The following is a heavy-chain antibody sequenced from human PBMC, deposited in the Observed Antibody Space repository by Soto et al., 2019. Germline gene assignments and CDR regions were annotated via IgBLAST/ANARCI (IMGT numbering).Heavy chain of an antibody. V-gene: IGHV5-51*01. CDR1: GYSFTSYW. D-gene: IGHD1-1*01. J-gene: IGHJ4*02. Sequence: PGESLKISCKGSGYSFTSYWIGWVRQMPGKGLEWMGIIYPGDSDTRYSPSFQGQVTISADKSISTAYLQWSSLKASDTAMYYCARLQGELDHRYPFDYRGQGTLVTVSS. CDR3: ARLQGELDHRYPFDY. CDR2: IYPGDSDT.